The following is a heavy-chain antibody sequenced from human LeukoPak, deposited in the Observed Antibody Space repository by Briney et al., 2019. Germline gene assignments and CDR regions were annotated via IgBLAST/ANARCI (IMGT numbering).Heavy chain of an antibody. D-gene: IGHD6-13*01. J-gene: IGHJ4*02. CDR1: GDSFSSNSAA. CDR3: ARGLYDSSWSAFDY. V-gene: IGHV6-1*01. CDR2: TYYRSRWYN. Sequence: SQTLSLTCAISGDSFSSNSAAWNWIRQSPSRGLEWLGRTYYRSRWYNDYAVSAKSRIIINPDTSKNQFSLQLNSVTPEDTAVYYCARGLYDSSWSAFDYWGQGTPVTVSS.